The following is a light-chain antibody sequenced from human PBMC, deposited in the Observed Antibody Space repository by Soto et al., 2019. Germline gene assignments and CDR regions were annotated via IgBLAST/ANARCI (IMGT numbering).Light chain of an antibody. CDR3: SSYTSSSTLV. V-gene: IGLV2-18*02. CDR1: GSDVGSYNR. J-gene: IGLJ2*01. CDR2: EVS. Sequence: QSALTQPPSVSGSPGQPVTISCTGTGSDVGSYNRVSWYQQPPGTPPKLMIFEVSNRPSGVPDRFSASKSGNTASLTISGLQAEDEADYYCSSYTSSSTLVFGGGTQLTVL.